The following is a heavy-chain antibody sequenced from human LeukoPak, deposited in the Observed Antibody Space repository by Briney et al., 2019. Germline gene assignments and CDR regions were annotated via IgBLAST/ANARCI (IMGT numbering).Heavy chain of an antibody. D-gene: IGHD3-22*01. Sequence: PSGTLSLTCAVSGGSISSSHWWSWVRQPPGKGLEWIGEIYHSGSTNYNPSLKSRVTISVDKSKNQFSLKLNSVTAADTAVYYCAREPLASSGYYIWGQGTLVTVSS. CDR1: GGSISSSHW. J-gene: IGHJ4*02. V-gene: IGHV4-4*02. CDR2: IYHSGST. CDR3: AREPLASSGYYI.